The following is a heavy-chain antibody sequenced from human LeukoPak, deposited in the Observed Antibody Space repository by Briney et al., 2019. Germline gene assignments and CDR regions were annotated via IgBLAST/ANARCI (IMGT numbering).Heavy chain of an antibody. CDR1: GYTLTELS. J-gene: IGHJ2*01. D-gene: IGHD4-17*01. CDR2: FDPEDGET. V-gene: IGHV1-24*01. CDR3: ATPPPKLKHYGDYYCYFDL. Sequence: ASVKVSCKVSGYTLTELSMHWVRQAPGKGLEWMGGFDPEDGETIYAQKFQGRVTMTEDTSTDTAYMELSSLRSEDTAVYYCATPPPKLKHYGDYYCYFDLWGRATLVTVSS.